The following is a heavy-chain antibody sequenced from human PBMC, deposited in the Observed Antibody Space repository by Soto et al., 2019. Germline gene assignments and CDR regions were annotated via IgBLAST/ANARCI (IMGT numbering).Heavy chain of an antibody. CDR3: ARDTETLGPRANDALGI. V-gene: IGHV1-3*01. D-gene: IGHD3-3*02. CDR2: INAGSGST. J-gene: IGHJ3*02. CDR1: GYTFSTYT. Sequence: ASVKVSCKAAGYTFSTYTMNWVRQAPGQSLEWMGWINAGSGSTKYSQNFQGRVSITRDTSASTVYMELTGLKSEDTAVYYCARDTETLGPRANDALGIWGQGTMVTVSS.